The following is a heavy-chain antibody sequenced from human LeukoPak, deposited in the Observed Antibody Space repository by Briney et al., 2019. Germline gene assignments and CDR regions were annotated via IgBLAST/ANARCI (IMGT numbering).Heavy chain of an antibody. J-gene: IGHJ4*02. CDR3: AKDASTGTFYFDY. CDR2: INQDGSEK. CDR1: GFTFRGYW. Sequence: PGGSLRLSCAASGFTFRGYWMSWVRQAPGEGLEWVANINQDGSEKYYVDSVKGRFTISRDNGENSVELQMNSLRAEDTAVYYCAKDASTGTFYFDYWGQGTLVTVSS. V-gene: IGHV3-7*01. D-gene: IGHD2-2*01.